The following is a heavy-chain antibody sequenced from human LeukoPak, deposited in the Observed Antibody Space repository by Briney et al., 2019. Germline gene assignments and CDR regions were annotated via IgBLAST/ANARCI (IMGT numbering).Heavy chain of an antibody. CDR1: GFTFSSYS. V-gene: IGHV3-48*01. CDR3: AKGSGYGIFDY. J-gene: IGHJ4*02. Sequence: GGSLRLPCAASGFTFSSYSMNWVRQAPGKGLEWVSYISSSSSTIYYADSVKGRFTISRDNAKNSLYLQMNSLRAEDTAVYYCAKGSGYGIFDYWGQGTLVTVSS. CDR2: ISSSSSTI. D-gene: IGHD5-12*01.